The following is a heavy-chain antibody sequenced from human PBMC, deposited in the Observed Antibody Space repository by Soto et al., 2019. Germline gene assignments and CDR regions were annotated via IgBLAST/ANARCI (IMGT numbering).Heavy chain of an antibody. CDR1: GYSFTSYW. J-gene: IGHJ6*04. Sequence: PGESLKISCKGSGYSFTSYWIGWVRQMPGKGLEWMGIIYPGDSDTRYSPSFQGQVTISADKSISTAYLQWSSLKASDTAMYYCARHFPTRVGLTGTQYGMDGWGKGTTVPVAS. CDR3: ARHFPTRVGLTGTQYGMDG. D-gene: IGHD1-20*01. V-gene: IGHV5-51*01. CDR2: IYPGDSDT.